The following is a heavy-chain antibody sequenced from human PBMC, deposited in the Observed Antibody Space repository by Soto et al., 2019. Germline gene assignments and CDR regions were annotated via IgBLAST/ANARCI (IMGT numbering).Heavy chain of an antibody. D-gene: IGHD4-4*01. CDR2: IIPIFGTA. CDR3: ATPNYSNLLYFDY. CDR1: GGTFSSYA. Sequence: GASVKVSCKASGGTFSSYAISWVRQAPGQGLEWMGGIIPIFGTANYAQKFQGRVTITADESTSTAYMELSSLRSEDTAVYYCATPNYSNLLYFDYWGQGTLVTVSS. V-gene: IGHV1-69*13. J-gene: IGHJ4*02.